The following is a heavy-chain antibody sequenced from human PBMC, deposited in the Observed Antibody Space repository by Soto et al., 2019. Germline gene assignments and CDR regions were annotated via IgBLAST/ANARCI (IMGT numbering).Heavy chain of an antibody. CDR2: IYYSGST. Sequence: SETLSLTCTVSGGSISSGGYYWSWIRQHPGKGLEWIGYIYYSGSTYYNPSLKSRVTISVDTSKNQFSLELSSVTAADTAVYYCARNDYNHFDYWGQGTLVTVSS. CDR3: ARNDYNHFDY. D-gene: IGHD4-4*01. J-gene: IGHJ4*02. V-gene: IGHV4-31*03. CDR1: GGSISSGGYY.